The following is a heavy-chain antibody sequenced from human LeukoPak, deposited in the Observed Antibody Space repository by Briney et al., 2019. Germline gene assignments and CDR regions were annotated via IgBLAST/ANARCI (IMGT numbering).Heavy chain of an antibody. V-gene: IGHV3-9*01. J-gene: IGHJ3*02. CDR2: ISWNSGSI. Sequence: GRSLRLSCAASGFTFDDYAMHWVRQAPGKGLEWVSGISWNSGSIGYADSVKGRFTISRDNAKNSLYLQMNSLRAEDTALYYCAKGGLLWFGELSIWGQGTMVTVSS. D-gene: IGHD3-10*01. CDR3: AKGGLLWFGELSI. CDR1: GFTFDDYA.